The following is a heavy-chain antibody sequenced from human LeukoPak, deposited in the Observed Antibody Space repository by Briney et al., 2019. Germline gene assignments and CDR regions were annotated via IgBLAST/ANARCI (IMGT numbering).Heavy chain of an antibody. CDR2: IIPILDTT. V-gene: IGHV1-69*13. Sequence: SVKVSCKASGDTFSSHVIIWVRQAPGQGLECMGEIIPILDTTNYAQKFQGRVTITADESTSTAYMELSSLRSEDTAVYYCARDGYSSSSFTPFDYWGQGTLVTVSS. J-gene: IGHJ4*02. D-gene: IGHD6-6*01. CDR1: GDTFSSHV. CDR3: ARDGYSSSSFTPFDY.